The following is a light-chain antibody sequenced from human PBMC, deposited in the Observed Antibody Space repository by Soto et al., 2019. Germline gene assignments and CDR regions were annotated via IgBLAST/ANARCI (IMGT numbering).Light chain of an antibody. V-gene: IGKV3-20*01. CDR1: QSVSSSY. CDR3: QQYNNWPRT. CDR2: GAS. J-gene: IGKJ1*01. Sequence: EIVLTQSPGTLSLSPGERATLSCMASQSVSSSYLAWYQQKPGQAPRLLIYGASSRATGIPDRFSGSGSGTDFTLTISSLQSEDFAVYYCQQYNNWPRTFGQGTKVDIK.